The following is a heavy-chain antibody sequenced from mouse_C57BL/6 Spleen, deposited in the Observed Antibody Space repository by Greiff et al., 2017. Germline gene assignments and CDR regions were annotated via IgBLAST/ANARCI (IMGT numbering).Heavy chain of an antibody. Sequence: QVHVKQSGAELVQPGASVKMSCKASGYTFTTYPIEWMKQNHGKSLEWIGNFHPYNDDTKYNEKFKGKATLTVEKSSSTVYLELSRLTSDDSAVYYCARRGGYGYDVRALAYWGQGTLVTVSA. V-gene: IGHV1-47*01. D-gene: IGHD2-2*01. CDR3: ARRGGYGYDVRALAY. CDR2: FHPYNDDT. J-gene: IGHJ3*01. CDR1: GYTFTTYP.